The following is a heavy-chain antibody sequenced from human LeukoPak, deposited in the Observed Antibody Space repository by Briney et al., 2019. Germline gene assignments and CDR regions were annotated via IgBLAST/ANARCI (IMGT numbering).Heavy chain of an antibody. CDR3: TTDCDILTGYCSYYYYYMDV. J-gene: IGHJ6*03. D-gene: IGHD3-9*01. Sequence: GGTLRLSCAASGFTFSNYGMSWVRRAPGKGLEWVGSIRGKPYGGTSDYAASVKGRFTISRDDSKGIVYLQVNSLKTEDTAVYYCTTDCDILTGYCSYYYYYMDVWGKGTTVTISS. CDR2: IRGKPYGGTS. V-gene: IGHV3-49*04. CDR1: GFTFSNYG.